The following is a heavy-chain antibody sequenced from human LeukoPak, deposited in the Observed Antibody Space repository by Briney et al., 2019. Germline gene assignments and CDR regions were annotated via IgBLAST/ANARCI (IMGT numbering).Heavy chain of an antibody. CDR2: ISSSGSTI. CDR1: GFTFSSYE. V-gene: IGHV3-48*03. D-gene: IGHD3-3*01. J-gene: IGHJ4*02. Sequence: GGSLRLSCAASGFTFSSYEMNWVRQAPGKGLEWVSYISSSGSTIYYADSVKGRFTISRDNAKNSLYLQMNSLRAEDTAVYYCAKDLRTADFWSGYPDYWGQGTLVTVSS. CDR3: AKDLRTADFWSGYPDY.